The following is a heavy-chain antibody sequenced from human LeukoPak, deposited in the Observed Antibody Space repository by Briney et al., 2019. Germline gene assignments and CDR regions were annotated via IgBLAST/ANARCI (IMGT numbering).Heavy chain of an antibody. J-gene: IGHJ4*02. D-gene: IGHD3-22*01. V-gene: IGHV4-39*01. CDR3: ARHVGATSYYDSSGYPITPYYFDY. CDR2: IYFSGST. Sequence: SETLSLTCTVSGGSISSSSYYWGWIRQPPGKGLEWIGSIYFSGSTYYNPSLKSRVTISVDTSMNHFSLKLGSVTAADTAVFYCARHVGATSYYDSSGYPITPYYFDYWGQGTLVTVSS. CDR1: GGSISSSSYY.